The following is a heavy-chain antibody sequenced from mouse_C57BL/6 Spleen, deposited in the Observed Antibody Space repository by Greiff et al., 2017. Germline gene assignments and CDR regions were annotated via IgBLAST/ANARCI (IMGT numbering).Heavy chain of an antibody. J-gene: IGHJ1*03. Sequence: EVQLQQSGAELVRPGASVKLSCTASGFNIKDYYLHWVKPRPQQGLLGIGRIDPEDGDTEYAPKFQGKATMTADTSSNTAYLQLSSLTSEDTAVYYCTIGGLLLRYFDVWGTGTTVTGSS. V-gene: IGHV14-1*01. CDR2: IDPEDGDT. CDR3: TIGGLLLRYFDV. D-gene: IGHD2-3*01. CDR1: GFNIKDYY.